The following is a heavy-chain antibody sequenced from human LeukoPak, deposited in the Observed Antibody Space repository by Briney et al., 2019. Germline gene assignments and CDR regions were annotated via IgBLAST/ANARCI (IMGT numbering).Heavy chain of an antibody. CDR3: ARRLRIGAAEWFDP. Sequence: PSETLSLTCSVSSGSFSSNYYSWAWLRQAPGKGLEWVGGLDDSGNTYYNPSLKSRLTMSVDTSKNHFSLNLKSVAAADTSVYYCARRLRIGAAEWFDPWGQGIMVTVSS. D-gene: IGHD2-15*01. J-gene: IGHJ5*02. CDR1: SGSFSSNYYS. CDR2: LDDSGNT. V-gene: IGHV4-39*02.